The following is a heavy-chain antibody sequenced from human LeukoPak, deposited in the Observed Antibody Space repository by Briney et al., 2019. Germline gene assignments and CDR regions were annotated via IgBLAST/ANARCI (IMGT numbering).Heavy chain of an antibody. D-gene: IGHD3-16*01. Sequence: PSETLSLTCTVSGGSISSYYWTWIRQPAGKGLEWLGRIYSSGSTNFNPSPKSRVTISVDTSKNQFSLKLSSVTAADTAVYYCARETSQKGAHYMDVWGKGTTVTISS. CDR2: IYSSGST. J-gene: IGHJ6*03. V-gene: IGHV4-4*07. CDR3: ARETSQKGAHYMDV. CDR1: GGSISSYY.